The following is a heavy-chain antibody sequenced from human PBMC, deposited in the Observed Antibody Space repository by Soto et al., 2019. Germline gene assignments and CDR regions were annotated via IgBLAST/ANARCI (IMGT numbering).Heavy chain of an antibody. D-gene: IGHD2-2*01. J-gene: IGHJ6*02. CDR2: ISAYNGNT. Sequence: ASVKVSCKASGYTFTSYGISWVRQAPGQGLEWMGWISAYNGNTNYAQKLQGRVTMTTDTSTSTAYMELRSLRSDDTAVYYCARVGIVVVPAAMDYYYYYGMDVWGQGTTVTVSS. V-gene: IGHV1-18*01. CDR1: GYTFTSYG. CDR3: ARVGIVVVPAAMDYYYYYGMDV.